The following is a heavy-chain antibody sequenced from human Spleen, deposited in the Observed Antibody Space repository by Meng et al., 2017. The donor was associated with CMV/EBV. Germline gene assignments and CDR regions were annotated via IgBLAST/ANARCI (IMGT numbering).Heavy chain of an antibody. CDR3: ARGEKWLLYYYYYGMDV. D-gene: IGHD5-12*01. V-gene: IGHV1-69*05. CDR1: GGTFSSYV. CDR2: IIPIFGTA. Sequence: SVKVSCKAPGGTFSSYVISWVRQAPGQGLEWMGGIIPIFGTANYAQKFQGRVTITTDESTSSAYMELSSLRSEDTAMYYCARGEKWLLYYYYYGMDVWGQGTTVTVSS. J-gene: IGHJ6*02.